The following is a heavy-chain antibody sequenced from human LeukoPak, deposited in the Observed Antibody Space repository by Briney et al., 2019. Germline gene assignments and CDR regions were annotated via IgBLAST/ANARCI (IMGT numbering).Heavy chain of an antibody. V-gene: IGHV5-51*01. CDR3: ARTRRDYYDSSGYPDAFDI. J-gene: IGHJ3*02. CDR2: IYPGDSDT. D-gene: IGHD3-22*01. CDR1: GYSFTSYW. Sequence: GESLKISCKGSGYSFTSYWIGWVRQMPGKGLEWMGIIYPGDSDTRYSPSFQGQVTISADKSISTAYLQWSSLKASDTAMYYCARTRRDYYDSSGYPDAFDIWAKGQWSPSLQ.